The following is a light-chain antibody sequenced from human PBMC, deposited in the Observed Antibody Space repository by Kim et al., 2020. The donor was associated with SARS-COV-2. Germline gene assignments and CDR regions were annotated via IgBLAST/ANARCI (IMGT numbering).Light chain of an antibody. J-gene: IGKJ2*01. CDR3: QQYST. V-gene: IGKV3-15*01. CDR1: QSVRSN. CDR2: GAS. Sequence: PATRSVSPGERATLSCRASQSVRSNLAWYQQKPGQAPRLLIYGASTRATGIPARFSGSGSGTEFTLTISSLQSEDFAVYYCQQYSTFGQGTKLEI.